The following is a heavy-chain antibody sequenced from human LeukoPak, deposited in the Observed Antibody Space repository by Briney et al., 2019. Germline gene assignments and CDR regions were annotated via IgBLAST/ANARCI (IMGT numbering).Heavy chain of an antibody. J-gene: IGHJ4*02. CDR2: INPRIDET. D-gene: IGHD3-10*01. CDR3: ATEGSYFLTSFDH. V-gene: IGHV1-2*02. CDR1: GYTFTAYH. Sequence: GASVRVSCKTSGYTFTAYHIHWMRLAPGQGLEWMGWINPRIDETTFAPKFQGRVATTTDTSLTTAYMELSSLTSDDTAAYFCATEGSYFLTSFDHWGLGTLVTVSS.